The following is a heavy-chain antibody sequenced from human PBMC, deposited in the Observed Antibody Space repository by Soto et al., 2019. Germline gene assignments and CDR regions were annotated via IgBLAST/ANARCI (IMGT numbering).Heavy chain of an antibody. J-gene: IGHJ6*02. D-gene: IGHD6-13*01. CDR1: GYSFTSDW. V-gene: IGHV5-51*01. Sequence: GESLKISCKGSGYSFTSDWIAWVRQMPGKGLEYMGIIYPGDSDTRYSPSFQGQVTISADKSTSTAYIQWSSLKASDTAMYYCARHLGIAAAGTTYYYGMDVWGQGTTVTVSS. CDR2: IYPGDSDT. CDR3: ARHLGIAAAGTTYYYGMDV.